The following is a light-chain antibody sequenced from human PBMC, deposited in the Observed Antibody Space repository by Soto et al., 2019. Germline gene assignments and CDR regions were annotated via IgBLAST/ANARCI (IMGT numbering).Light chain of an antibody. CDR2: DVT. CDR1: TSDVGGYNF. J-gene: IGLJ1*01. V-gene: IGLV2-14*01. CDR3: CSYASSTSYG. Sequence: QSALTQPASVSGSPGRAITISCTGTTSDVGGYNFVTWYQQHPGKAPKLMIHDVTTRPSGVSIRFSGSKSGTTAYLTISGLQPEDEADYCRCSYASSTSYGFGTGTKVTVL.